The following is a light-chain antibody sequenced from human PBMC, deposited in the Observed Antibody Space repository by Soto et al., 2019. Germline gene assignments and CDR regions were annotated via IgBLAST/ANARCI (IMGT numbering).Light chain of an antibody. V-gene: IGKV1-5*01. CDR1: QSISSW. CDR3: QQYNSYPWT. J-gene: IGKJ1*01. Sequence: DIQMTQSPSTLSASVGDRVTITCRASQSISSWLAWYQQKPGKAPKLLIYDASSLESGVPSRFSGSGSGTEFTPTITSLQPDDFATYYCQQYNSYPWTFGQGTMEDIK. CDR2: DAS.